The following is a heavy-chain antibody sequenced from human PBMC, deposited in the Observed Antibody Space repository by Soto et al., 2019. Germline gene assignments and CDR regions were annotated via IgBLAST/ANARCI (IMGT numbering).Heavy chain of an antibody. J-gene: IGHJ2*01. D-gene: IGHD1-1*01. CDR1: GGSISGGGYY. Sequence: SETLSLTCTVSGGSISGGGYYWSWIRQPPGKGLEWIGYTYDSGSTYYNPSLKRRISISVDTSKNQFSLRLTSVTAADTAVYYCAREIIPLTHDGYFDLWGRGTLVTVSS. CDR2: TYDSGST. V-gene: IGHV4-30-4*01. CDR3: AREIIPLTHDGYFDL.